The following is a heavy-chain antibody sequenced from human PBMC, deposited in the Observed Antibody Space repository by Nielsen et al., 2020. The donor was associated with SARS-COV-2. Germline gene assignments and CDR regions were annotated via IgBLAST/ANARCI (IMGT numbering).Heavy chain of an antibody. CDR2: ISNDGSNK. CDR1: GFTFSSFA. Sequence: GESLKISCAASGFTFSSFAMHWVRQSPGTGLEWVATISNDGSNKFFADSVKDRFAISRDHSKNTVFLYLNSLRPEDTAVYYCARPRHYYDTSGYHGFYFDYWGQGDQVTVSS. D-gene: IGHD3-22*01. J-gene: IGHJ4*02. V-gene: IGHV3-30*01. CDR3: ARPRHYYDTSGYHGFYFDY.